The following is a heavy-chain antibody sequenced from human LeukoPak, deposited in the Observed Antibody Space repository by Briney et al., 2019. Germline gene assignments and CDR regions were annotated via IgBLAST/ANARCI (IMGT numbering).Heavy chain of an antibody. CDR3: AKDSVRWPGNAFDI. V-gene: IGHV3-23*01. Sequence: PGGSLRLSCAASGFTFSSYAMSWVRQAPGKGLEWVSAICDSGGSTYYADSVKGRFTISRDNSKNTLYLQMNSLRAEDTAVYYCAKDSVRWPGNAFDIWGQGTMVTVSS. CDR1: GFTFSSYA. D-gene: IGHD2-15*01. CDR2: ICDSGGST. J-gene: IGHJ3*02.